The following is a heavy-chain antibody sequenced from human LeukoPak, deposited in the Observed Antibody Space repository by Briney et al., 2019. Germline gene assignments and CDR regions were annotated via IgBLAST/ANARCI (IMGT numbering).Heavy chain of an antibody. CDR2: IYHSGST. CDR1: GDSISSGGYS. V-gene: IGHV4-30-2*01. D-gene: IGHD3-10*01. J-gene: IGHJ4*02. Sequence: PSQTLSLTCAVSGDSISSGGYSWSWIRQPPGKGLEWIGYIYHSGSTYYNPSLESRVTISVDRSKNQFSLHVSSVTAADTAVYYCARGLRSGSSLTFDYWGQGTLVTVSS. CDR3: ARGLRSGSSLTFDY.